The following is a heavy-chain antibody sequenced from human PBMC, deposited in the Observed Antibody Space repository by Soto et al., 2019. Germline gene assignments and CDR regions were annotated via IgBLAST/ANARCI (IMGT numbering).Heavy chain of an antibody. Sequence: QVQLVESGGGVVQPGRSLRLSCAASGFIFSSYGMHWVRQAPGKGLEWVAVISYEGSHTYYADSVKGRFTITRDNSKNTLYLQMNSRRPEGTAVYYCAKEVHCGGGSCSWSEGFDYWGQGTLLTVSS. D-gene: IGHD2-15*01. CDR3: AKEVHCGGGSCSWSEGFDY. CDR2: ISYEGSHT. J-gene: IGHJ4*02. CDR1: GFIFSSYG. V-gene: IGHV3-30*18.